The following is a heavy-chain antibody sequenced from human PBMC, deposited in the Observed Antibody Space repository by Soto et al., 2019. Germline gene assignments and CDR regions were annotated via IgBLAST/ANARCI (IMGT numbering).Heavy chain of an antibody. Sequence: EVQLLESGGGLVQPGGSLRLSCAASGFTFINYAMSWVRQAPGKGLEWVSTIGGGDGSTYYADSVKGRFTIYRDNSNSALYLQMNSLRVGDTAIYYCAKGILVKPPGTRTFDIWGQGTMVIVSS. V-gene: IGHV3-23*01. CDR1: GFTFINYA. CDR3: AKGILVKPPGTRTFDI. D-gene: IGHD6-13*01. CDR2: IGGGDGST. J-gene: IGHJ3*02.